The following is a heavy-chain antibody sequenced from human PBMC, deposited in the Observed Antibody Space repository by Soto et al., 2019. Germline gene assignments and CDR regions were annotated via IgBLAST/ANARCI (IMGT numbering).Heavy chain of an antibody. CDR1: GFKFSNYA. V-gene: IGHV3-23*01. CDR2: ISATGGGT. D-gene: IGHD3-16*01. J-gene: IGHJ5*02. CDR3: AKDRRAGGNSAFYFDL. Sequence: GGSLRLSCAASGFKFSNYAMSWVRQAPGKGLEWGSLISATGGGTYYADSVKGRFTISRDNSHNTLYLQVHSLTAEDTAVYYCAKDRRAGGNSAFYFDLWGQGAQVTVSS.